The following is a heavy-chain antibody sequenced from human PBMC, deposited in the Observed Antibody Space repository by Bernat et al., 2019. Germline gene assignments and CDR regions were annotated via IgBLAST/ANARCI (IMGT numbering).Heavy chain of an antibody. V-gene: IGHV3-23*01. CDR2: ISGSGGST. J-gene: IGHJ4*02. CDR1: GFTFSSYA. D-gene: IGHD5-12*01. CDR3: AKPPGGVVATMELDY. Sequence: EVQLLESEGGLVQPGGSLRLSCAASGFTFSSYAMSWVRQAPGKGLEWVSAISGSGGSTYYADSVKGRFTISRDNSKNTLYLQMNSLRAEDTAVYYCAKPPGGVVATMELDYWGQGTLVTVSS.